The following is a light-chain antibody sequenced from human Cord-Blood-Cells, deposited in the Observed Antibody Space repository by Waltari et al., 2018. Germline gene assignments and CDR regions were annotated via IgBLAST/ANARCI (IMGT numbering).Light chain of an antibody. CDR1: ALPKKY. J-gene: IGLJ3*02. V-gene: IGLV3-16*01. CDR3: LSADSSGTWV. Sequence: SYELTQPPSVSVSLGQMARITCSGEALPKKYAYWYQQKPGQFPVLVIYKDSERPSGIPERFLGSSSGTIVTLTISGVQAEDEADYYCLSADSSGTWVFGGGTKLTVL. CDR2: KDS.